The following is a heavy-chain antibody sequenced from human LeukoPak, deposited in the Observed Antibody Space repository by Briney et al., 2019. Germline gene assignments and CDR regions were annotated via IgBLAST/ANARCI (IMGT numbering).Heavy chain of an antibody. CDR2: ISSSSSTI. V-gene: IGHV3-48*01. D-gene: IGHD3-3*01. CDR1: GFTFSSYS. Sequence: GGSLRLSCAVSGFTFSSYSMNWVRQAPGKGLEWVSYISSSSSTIYYADSVKGRFTISRDNAKNSLYLQMNSLRAEDTAVYYCAREREWLDYYYYYMDVWGKGTTVTVSS. J-gene: IGHJ6*03. CDR3: AREREWLDYYYYYMDV.